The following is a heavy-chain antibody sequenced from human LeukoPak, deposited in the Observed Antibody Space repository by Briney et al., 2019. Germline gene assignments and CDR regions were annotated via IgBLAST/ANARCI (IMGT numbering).Heavy chain of an antibody. CDR2: IKQVGSKK. V-gene: IGHV3-7*01. J-gene: IGHJ4*02. Sequence: GGSLRLSCAASGLTFSSYAMSWVRQAPGKGLEWVANIKQVGSKKYYVDSVKGRFTITRDNAKNSLYLQMNRLRAEDTAVYYCARETESGYDSAQYYFDYWGQGTLVTVSS. CDR1: GLTFSSYA. D-gene: IGHD5-12*01. CDR3: ARETESGYDSAQYYFDY.